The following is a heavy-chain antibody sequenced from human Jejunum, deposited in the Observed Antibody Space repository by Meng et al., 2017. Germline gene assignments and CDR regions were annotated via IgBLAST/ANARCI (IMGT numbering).Heavy chain of an antibody. CDR3: AKLTTN. D-gene: IGHD1-14*01. Sequence: VQLVESGGGLVPHGGSRRLSCAASGFTFSSHTLSWVRQAPGKGLEWVSSISVSTSSTYYTDSVKGRFTISRDNSKNTLYLQMDSLRAEDTAVYYCAKLTTNWGQGTLVTSPQ. V-gene: IGHV3-23*04. J-gene: IGHJ4*02. CDR2: ISVSTSST. CDR1: GFTFSSHT.